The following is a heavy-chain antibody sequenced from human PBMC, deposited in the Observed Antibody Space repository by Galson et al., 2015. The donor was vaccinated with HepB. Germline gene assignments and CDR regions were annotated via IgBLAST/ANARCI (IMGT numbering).Heavy chain of an antibody. V-gene: IGHV3-9*01. CDR2: ISWNSGSI. CDR1: GFSFDDYA. J-gene: IGHJ6*03. Sequence: SLRLSCAASGFSFDDYAMHWVRQAPGRGLEWVSGISWNSGSIGYADSVKGRFTISRGNAKNSLYLQMNSLRAEDTALYYCAKDLTTVTPEGYYYHMDVWGKGTTVTVSS. CDR3: AKDLTTVTPEGYYYHMDV. D-gene: IGHD4-17*01.